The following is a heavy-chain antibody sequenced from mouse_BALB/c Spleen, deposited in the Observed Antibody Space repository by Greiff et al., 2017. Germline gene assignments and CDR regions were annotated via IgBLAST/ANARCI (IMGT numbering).Heavy chain of an antibody. J-gene: IGHJ3*01. V-gene: IGHV3-2*02. D-gene: IGHD2-1*01. CDR3: AREVYYTNTPFAY. CDR1: GYSITSDYA. CDR2: ISYSGST. Sequence: EVKLVESGPGLVKPSQSLSLTCTVTGYSITSDYAWNWIRQFPGNKLEWMGYISYSGSTSYNPSLKSRISITRDTSKNQFFLQLNSVTTEDTATYYCAREVYYTNTPFAYWGQGTLVTVSA.